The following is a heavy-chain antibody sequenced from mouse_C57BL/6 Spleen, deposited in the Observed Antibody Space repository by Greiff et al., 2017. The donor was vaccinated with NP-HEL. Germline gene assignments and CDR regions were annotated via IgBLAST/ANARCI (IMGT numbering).Heavy chain of an antibody. J-gene: IGHJ4*01. CDR3: ARNYGSSYPSGDY. CDR1: GYTFTSYW. Sequence: QVQLQQPGAELVKPGASVKLSCKASGYTFTSYWMQWVKPRPGQGLEWIGEIDPSDSYTNYNQKFKGKATLTVDTSSSTAYMQLSSLTSEDSAVYYCARNYGSSYPSGDYWGQGTSVTVSS. V-gene: IGHV1-50*01. D-gene: IGHD1-1*01. CDR2: IDPSDSYT.